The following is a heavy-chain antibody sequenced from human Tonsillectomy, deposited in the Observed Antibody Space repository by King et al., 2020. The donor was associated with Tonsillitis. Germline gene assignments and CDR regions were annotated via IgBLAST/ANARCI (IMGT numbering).Heavy chain of an antibody. CDR1: GGTFSSYA. D-gene: IGHD3-22*01. CDR2: IIPILGIA. CDR3: ARDQYYYDSSGYYSGGGNWFDP. V-gene: IGHV1-69*09. J-gene: IGHJ5*02. Sequence: QLVQSGAEVKKPGSSVKVSCKASGGTFSSYAISWVRQAPGQGLEWMGRIIPILGIANYAQTFQGRVTITADKSTSTAYMELSSLRSEDTAVYYCARDQYYYDSSGYYSGGGNWFDPWGQGTLVTVSS.